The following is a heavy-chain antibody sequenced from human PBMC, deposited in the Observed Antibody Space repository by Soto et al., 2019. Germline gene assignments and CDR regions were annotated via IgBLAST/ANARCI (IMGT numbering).Heavy chain of an antibody. CDR3: ERDHFPTKYYGSGSYGY. V-gene: IGHV1-2*04. Sequence: ASVKVSCKASGYTFTGYYMHWVRQAPGQGLEWMGWIKPNSGGTNYAQKFQGWVTMTRDTSISTAYMELSRLRSDDTAVYYCERDHFPTKYYGSGSYGYWGQGTLVTVSS. CDR2: IKPNSGGT. CDR1: GYTFTGYY. D-gene: IGHD3-10*01. J-gene: IGHJ4*02.